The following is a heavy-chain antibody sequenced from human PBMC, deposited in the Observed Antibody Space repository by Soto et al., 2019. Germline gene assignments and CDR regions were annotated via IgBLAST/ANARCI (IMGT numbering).Heavy chain of an antibody. Sequence: SATPSLTGTVSGGSIRCSIYYWGWIRQSPGKVLEWIGNIYYSGITYYNPSLKSRVTISVDTSKNQFSLKLSSVTAADPAVYYCARRPRVWFGEFGYNYYYGMDVWGQGTTVTVSS. CDR2: IYYSGIT. CDR1: GGSIRCSIYY. D-gene: IGHD3-10*01. V-gene: IGHV4-39*01. CDR3: ARRPRVWFGEFGYNYYYGMDV. J-gene: IGHJ6*02.